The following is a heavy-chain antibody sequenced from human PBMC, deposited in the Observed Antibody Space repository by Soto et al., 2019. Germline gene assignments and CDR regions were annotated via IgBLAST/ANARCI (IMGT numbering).Heavy chain of an antibody. CDR3: ARDGYSGRSDGFDI. D-gene: IGHD1-26*01. CDR2: ISYDGKNE. V-gene: IGHV3-30*04. Sequence: QVQLVESGGGVVQPGRSLRLSCAASGFTFGAYSMHWVRQPPGKGLEWVAVISYDGKNERYTDPVKGRFTVSRDNSKSTMYLQMNSLRSEDMAVYYCARDGYSGRSDGFDIWGQGTMVTVSS. J-gene: IGHJ3*02. CDR1: GFTFGAYS.